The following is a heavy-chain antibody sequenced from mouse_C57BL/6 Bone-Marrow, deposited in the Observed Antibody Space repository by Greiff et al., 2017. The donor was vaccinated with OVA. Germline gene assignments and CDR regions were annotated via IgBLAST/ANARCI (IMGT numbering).Heavy chain of an antibody. D-gene: IGHD4-1*01. CDR3: ASLTSYYYAMDY. CDR1: GFTFSSYA. V-gene: IGHV5-4*03. Sequence: EVKLMESGGGLVKPGGSLKLSCAASGFTFSSYAMSWVRQTPEKRLEWVATISDGGSYTYYPDNVKGRFTISRDNAKNNLYLQMSSLKSEDTAMYYCASLTSYYYAMDYWGQGTSVTVSS. CDR2: ISDGGSYT. J-gene: IGHJ4*01.